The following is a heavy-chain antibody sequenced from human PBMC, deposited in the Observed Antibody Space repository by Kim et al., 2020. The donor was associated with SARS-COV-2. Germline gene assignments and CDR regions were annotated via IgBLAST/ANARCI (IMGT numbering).Heavy chain of an antibody. J-gene: IGHJ4*02. V-gene: IGHV4-34*01. D-gene: IGHD6-13*01. Sequence: SLKSRVTISVDTSKNQFSLKLSSVTAADTAVYYCARAPRGGAAADNYFDYWGQGTLVTVSS. CDR3: ARAPRGGAAADNYFDY.